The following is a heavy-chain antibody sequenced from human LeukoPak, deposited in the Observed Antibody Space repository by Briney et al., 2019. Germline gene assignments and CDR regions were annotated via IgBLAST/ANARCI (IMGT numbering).Heavy chain of an antibody. J-gene: IGHJ4*02. CDR2: ISGSGGST. CDR1: GFTFSSYA. CDR3: AKDFVATRDDRRGPDQVYYFDY. Sequence: GGSLRLSCAASGFTFSSYAMSWVRQAPGKGLEWVSAISGSGGSTYYADSVKGRFTISRDNSKNTLYLQMNSLRAEDTAVYYCAKDFVATRDDRRGPDQVYYFDYWGQGTLVTVSS. D-gene: IGHD3-10*01. V-gene: IGHV3-23*01.